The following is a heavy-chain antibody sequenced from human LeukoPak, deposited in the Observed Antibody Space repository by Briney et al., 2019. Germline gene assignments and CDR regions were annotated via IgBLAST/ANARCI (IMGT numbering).Heavy chain of an antibody. D-gene: IGHD2-21*01. CDR2: IYYSGTT. J-gene: IGHJ4*02. Sequence: SETLSLTCTVSGASVSTYGFYWTWIRQPPGKELEWIGNIYYSGTTNYNPSLKSRVTISLDTSKNQFSLKVSSVTAADTAVYYCARRGGAGRSFDYWGQGTLVTVSS. CDR1: GASVSTYGFY. CDR3: ARRGGAGRSFDY. V-gene: IGHV4-61*08.